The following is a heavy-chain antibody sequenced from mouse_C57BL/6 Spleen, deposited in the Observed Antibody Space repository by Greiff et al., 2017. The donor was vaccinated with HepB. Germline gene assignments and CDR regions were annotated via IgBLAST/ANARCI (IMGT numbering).Heavy chain of an antibody. CDR3: ARREDYDLVDY. CDR2: IRHKANGYTT. V-gene: IGHV7-3*01. J-gene: IGHJ2*01. Sequence: DVKLVESGGGLVQPGGSLSLSCAASGFTFTDYYMSWVRQPPGKALEWLGFIRHKANGYTTEYSASVKGRFTISRDNSPRILYLQMNALRAEDSATYYCARREDYDLVDYWGQGTTLTVSS. D-gene: IGHD2-4*01. CDR1: GFTFTDYY.